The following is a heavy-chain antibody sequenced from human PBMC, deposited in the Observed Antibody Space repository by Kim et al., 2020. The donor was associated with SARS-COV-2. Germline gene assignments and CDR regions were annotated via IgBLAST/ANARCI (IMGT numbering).Heavy chain of an antibody. CDR2: IYYSGST. CDR1: GGSISSGGYY. D-gene: IGHD2-15*01. Sequence: SETLSLTCTVSGGSISSGGYYWSWIRQHPGKGLEWIGYIYYSGSTYYNPSLKSRVTISVDTSKNQFSLKLSSVTAADTAVYYCARGGVVAANADYFDYWGQGTLVTVSS. V-gene: IGHV4-31*03. CDR3: ARGGVVAANADYFDY. J-gene: IGHJ4*02.